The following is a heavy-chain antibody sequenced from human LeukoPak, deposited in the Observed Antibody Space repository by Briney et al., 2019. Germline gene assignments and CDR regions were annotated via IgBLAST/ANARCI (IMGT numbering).Heavy chain of an antibody. CDR2: IYHSGST. D-gene: IGHD2-15*01. J-gene: IGHJ5*02. CDR3: ARAPLMGYCSGGSCSSPNWFDP. Sequence: SETLSLTXTVSGYSISSGYYWGWIRQPPGKGLEWIGSIYHSGSTYYNPSLKSRVTISVDTSKNQFSLRLSSVTAADTAVYYCARAPLMGYCSGGSCSSPNWFDPWGQGTLVTVSS. CDR1: GYSISSGYY. V-gene: IGHV4-38-2*02.